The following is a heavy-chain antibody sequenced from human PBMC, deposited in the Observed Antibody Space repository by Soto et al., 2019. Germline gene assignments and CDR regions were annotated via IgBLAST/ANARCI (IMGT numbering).Heavy chain of an antibody. CDR1: GDSINDYY. J-gene: IGHJ1*01. CDR2: LSPSGGT. CDR3: VRAHCPGNGYYTLCN. V-gene: IGHV4-4*07. D-gene: IGHD3-3*01. Sequence: SETLSLTCTASGDSINDYYWTWIRQPAGRGLEWIGYLSPSGGTTYCPSLRSRVTMSVDTSTNYFSLRLTSVTAADTAVSYCVRAHCPGNGYYTLCNWGQGTLITVSS.